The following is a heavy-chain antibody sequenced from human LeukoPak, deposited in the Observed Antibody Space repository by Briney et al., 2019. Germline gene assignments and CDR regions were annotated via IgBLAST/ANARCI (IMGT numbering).Heavy chain of an antibody. CDR2: ISSSSSTI. Sequence: GGSLRLSCAASGFTFSSYSMNWVRQAPGKGLEWVSYISSSSSTIYYADSVKGRFTISRDNAKSSLYLQMNSLRAEDTAVYYCARMLASYYYMDVWGKGTTVTVSS. CDR3: ARMLASYYYMDV. J-gene: IGHJ6*03. D-gene: IGHD3-10*02. CDR1: GFTFSSYS. V-gene: IGHV3-48*04.